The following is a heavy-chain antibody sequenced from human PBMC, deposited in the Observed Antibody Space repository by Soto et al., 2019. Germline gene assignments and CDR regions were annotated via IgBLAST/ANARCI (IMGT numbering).Heavy chain of an antibody. CDR3: ARGGRAVADTYYYYYMDV. CDR1: GDSVSSNSAA. D-gene: IGHD6-19*01. Sequence: SQTLSLTCAISGDSVSSNSAAWNWIRQSPSRGLEWLGRTYYRSKWYNDYAVSVKSRITINPDTSKNQFSLQLNSVTPEDTAVYYCARGGRAVADTYYYYYMDVWGKGTTVIVSS. CDR2: TYYRSKWYN. J-gene: IGHJ6*03. V-gene: IGHV6-1*01.